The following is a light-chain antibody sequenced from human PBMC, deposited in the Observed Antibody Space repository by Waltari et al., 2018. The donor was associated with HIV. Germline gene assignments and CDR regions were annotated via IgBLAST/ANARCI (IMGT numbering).Light chain of an antibody. CDR2: NNY. J-gene: IGLJ2*01. Sequence: QSVLTQPPSASGTPGQRVTIACSGRNSNIGSNTVNWYTQVPGTAPKLLIYNNYERPSGVPDRFSGSKSGSSASLAISGLQSEDDGDYYCAAWDGSLLGVLFGGGTKLTVL. CDR3: AAWDGSLLGVL. CDR1: NSNIGSNT. V-gene: IGLV1-44*01.